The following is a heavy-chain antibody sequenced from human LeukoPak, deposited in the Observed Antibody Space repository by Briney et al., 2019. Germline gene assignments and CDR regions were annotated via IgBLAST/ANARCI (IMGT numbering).Heavy chain of an antibody. CDR1: GGSFSGYY. J-gene: IGHJ5*02. D-gene: IGHD2-2*01. CDR2: INHSGST. CDR3: ARVLMVPAAIGANWFDP. Sequence: SETLSLTCAVSGGSFSGYYWSWIRHPPEKGLEWIGEINHSGSTNYNPYLTSRVTISVSTSKNQFFLKLSSVTAADTAVYYCARVLMVPAAIGANWFDPWGQGTLVTVSS. V-gene: IGHV4-34*01.